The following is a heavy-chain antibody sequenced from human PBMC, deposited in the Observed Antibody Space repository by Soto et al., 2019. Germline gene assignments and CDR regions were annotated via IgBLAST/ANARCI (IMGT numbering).Heavy chain of an antibody. Sequence: TLSLTPAISGGFISSGGYSWTSIPQHPGKGLEWIGYNYYSGITYYNPSLKSRVTISLDTSKNQFSLKLSSVTAADTAVYYCARGSSIAGLYYGMDVWGQGTTVT. D-gene: IGHD6-6*01. CDR3: ARGSSIAGLYYGMDV. CDR2: NYYSGIT. V-gene: IGHV4-31*11. CDR1: GGFISSGGYS. J-gene: IGHJ6*02.